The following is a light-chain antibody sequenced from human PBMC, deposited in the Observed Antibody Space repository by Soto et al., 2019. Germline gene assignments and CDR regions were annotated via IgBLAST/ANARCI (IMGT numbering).Light chain of an antibody. V-gene: IGLV2-8*01. Sequence: QSALTQPPSASGSPGQSVTISCTGTSSDVGAYDYVSWYQQHPGKAPKLMIYEINKRPSGVPDRFSGSKSGNTASLTVSGLQAEDEADYYCSSFAGSNNFPDVFGTGTKVTLL. CDR3: SSFAGSNNFPDV. CDR2: EIN. CDR1: SSDVGAYDY. J-gene: IGLJ1*01.